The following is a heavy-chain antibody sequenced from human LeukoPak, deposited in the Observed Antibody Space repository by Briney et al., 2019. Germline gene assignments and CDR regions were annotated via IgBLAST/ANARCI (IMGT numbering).Heavy chain of an antibody. Sequence: PGGSLRLSCAASGFTFSNYAVTWVRQAPGKGLEWVANINQEGSETYYVDSVKGRFTISRDNAKNSLYLQMNSLRVEDTAVYYCARDLNWAGYWGQGTLVTVSS. CDR1: GFTFSNYA. CDR3: ARDLNWAGY. CDR2: INQEGSET. D-gene: IGHD3-10*01. J-gene: IGHJ4*02. V-gene: IGHV3-7*01.